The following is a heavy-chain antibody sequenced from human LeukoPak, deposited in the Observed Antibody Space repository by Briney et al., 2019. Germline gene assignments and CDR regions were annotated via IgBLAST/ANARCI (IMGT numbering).Heavy chain of an antibody. Sequence: SETLSLTCAVYGGSFSGYYWSWIRQPPGKGLEWIGEINHSGSTNYNPSLKSRVTISVDTSKNQFSLKLSSVTAADTAVYYCARAPGLHYYMDVWGKGTTVTVSS. J-gene: IGHJ6*03. CDR1: GGSFSGYY. CDR2: INHSGST. CDR3: ARAPGLHYYMDV. D-gene: IGHD5-18*01. V-gene: IGHV4-34*01.